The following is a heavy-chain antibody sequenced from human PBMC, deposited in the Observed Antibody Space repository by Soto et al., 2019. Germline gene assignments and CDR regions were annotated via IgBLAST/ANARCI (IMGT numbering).Heavy chain of an antibody. CDR2: VSHDGVNK. J-gene: IGHJ3*02. CDR3: VRETQIVMVVVPTPGSPGAFDM. V-gene: IGHV3-30-3*01. Sequence: QMQLLESGGGVVQPGRSLRLSCAASGFSFRNYNLHWVRPAPGKGLEWVAVVSHDGVNKHYAESVKGRLSISRDSSRDTLYLQMNSLRPEDTAVYYCVRETQIVMVVVPTPGSPGAFDMWGQGTMVTVSS. D-gene: IGHD2-15*01. CDR1: GFSFRNYN.